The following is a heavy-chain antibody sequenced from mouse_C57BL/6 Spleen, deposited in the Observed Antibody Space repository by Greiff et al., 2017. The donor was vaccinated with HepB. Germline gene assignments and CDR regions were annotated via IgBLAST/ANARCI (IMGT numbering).Heavy chain of an antibody. Sequence: LMEPGASVKLSCKATGYTFTGYWIEWVKQRPGHGLEWIGEILPGSGSTNYNEKFKGKATFTADTSSNTAYMQLSSLTTEDSAIYYCASGTTGYGNYDFDYWGQGTTLTVSS. CDR3: ASGTTGYGNYDFDY. CDR1: GYTFTGYW. V-gene: IGHV1-9*01. D-gene: IGHD2-1*01. CDR2: ILPGSGST. J-gene: IGHJ2*01.